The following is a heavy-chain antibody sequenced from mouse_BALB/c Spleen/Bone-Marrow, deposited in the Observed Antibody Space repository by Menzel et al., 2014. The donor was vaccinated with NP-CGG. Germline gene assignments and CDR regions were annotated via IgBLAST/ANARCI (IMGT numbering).Heavy chain of an antibody. D-gene: IGHD2-4*01. Sequence: EVKLMESGGDLVKPGGSLKLSCAASGFTFSTYGRSWFRQTPDKRLECVAAISNGGIYTYYPDTVKGRFTISRDNAKNTLYLQMSSLKSEDTAMYYCVRPYDYGTWFAYWGQGTLVTVSA. V-gene: IGHV5-6*01. CDR2: ISNGGIYT. CDR1: GFTFSTYG. CDR3: VRPYDYGTWFAY. J-gene: IGHJ3*01.